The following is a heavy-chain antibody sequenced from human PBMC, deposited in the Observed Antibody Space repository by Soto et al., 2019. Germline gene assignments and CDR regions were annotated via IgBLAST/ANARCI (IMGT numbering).Heavy chain of an antibody. Sequence: EVQLVESGGGLIQPGGSLRLSCAVSGFTVSNNYMSWVRQAPGKGLEGVSVIYSGGNTAYGDSVKGRFTISRDNSKNTLYLQMKRLGAGDPAFYYWAEERGGGGYWGQGTLVTVSS. CDR3: AEERGGGGY. CDR1: GFTVSNNY. V-gene: IGHV3-53*01. CDR2: IYSGGNT. D-gene: IGHD1-26*01. J-gene: IGHJ4*02.